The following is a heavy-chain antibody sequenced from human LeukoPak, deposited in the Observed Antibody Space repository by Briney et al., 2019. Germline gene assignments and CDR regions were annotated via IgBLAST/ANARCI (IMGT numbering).Heavy chain of an antibody. CDR3: ATEIVVVPAAIIGIDAFDI. CDR2: ISSSGSTI. Sequence: GGSLRLSCAASGFTFSDYYMSWIRQAPGKGLEWVSYISSSGSTIYYADSVKGRFTISRDNAKNSLYLQMNSLRAEDTAVYYCATEIVVVPAAIIGIDAFDIWGQGTKVTVSS. CDR1: GFTFSDYY. J-gene: IGHJ3*02. D-gene: IGHD2-2*01. V-gene: IGHV3-11*04.